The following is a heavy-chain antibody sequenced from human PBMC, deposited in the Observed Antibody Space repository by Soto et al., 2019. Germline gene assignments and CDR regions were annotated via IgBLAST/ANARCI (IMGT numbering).Heavy chain of an antibody. CDR3: VRTFGNNWFDP. CDR1: GGSITNAGDY. J-gene: IGHJ5*02. CDR2: IYYSGST. D-gene: IGHD3-16*01. Sequence: QVQLQESGPGLVKPSQTLSLTCTVSGGSITNAGDYWSWIRQHPGKGLEWIGYIYYSGSTYYNPSXKXXVTISVDTSKNHFSLKLSSVTAADTAVYYCVRTFGNNWFDPWGQGTLVTVSS. V-gene: IGHV4-31*03.